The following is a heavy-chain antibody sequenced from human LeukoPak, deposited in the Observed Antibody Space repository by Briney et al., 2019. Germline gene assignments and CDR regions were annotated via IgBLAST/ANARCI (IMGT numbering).Heavy chain of an antibody. CDR3: AREGSSYSMDV. CDR1: AFIFSSYW. J-gene: IGHJ6*02. Sequence: PGGPLRLSCAASAFIFSSYWMYWVRQAPGKGLVWVSRINSDGTSTTYADSVKGRFTISGDNAKNTLYLQMNSLRAEDTAVYYCAREGSSYSMDVWGQGTTVTVSS. V-gene: IGHV3-74*01. CDR2: INSDGTST.